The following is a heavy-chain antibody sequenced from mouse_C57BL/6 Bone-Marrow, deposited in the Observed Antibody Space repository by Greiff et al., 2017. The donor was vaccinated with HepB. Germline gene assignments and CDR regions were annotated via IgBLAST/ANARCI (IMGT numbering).Heavy chain of an antibody. Sequence: QVQLQQPGAELVRPGSSVKLSCKASGYTFTSYWMHWVKQRPIQGLDWIGNIDPSDSETHYNQKFKDKATLTVDKSSSTAYMQLSSLTSEDSAVYYCARSSSGSGNWYFDVWGTGTTVTVSS. D-gene: IGHD3-2*02. CDR3: ARSSSGSGNWYFDV. J-gene: IGHJ1*03. V-gene: IGHV1-52*01. CDR2: IDPSDSET. CDR1: GYTFTSYW.